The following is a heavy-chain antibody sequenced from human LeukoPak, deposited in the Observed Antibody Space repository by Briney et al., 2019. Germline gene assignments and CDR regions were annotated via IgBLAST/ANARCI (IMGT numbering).Heavy chain of an antibody. CDR2: ISSSSSYI. D-gene: IGHD1-1*01. CDR3: ARDGIPVGTSGLFDY. Sequence: GGSLRLSCAASGFTFSSYAMSWVRQAPGKGLEWVSSISSSSSYIYYAVSVKGRFTISRDNAKNSLYLQMNSLRAEDTAVYYCARDGIPVGTSGLFDYWGQGTLVTVSS. J-gene: IGHJ4*02. V-gene: IGHV3-21*01. CDR1: GFTFSSYA.